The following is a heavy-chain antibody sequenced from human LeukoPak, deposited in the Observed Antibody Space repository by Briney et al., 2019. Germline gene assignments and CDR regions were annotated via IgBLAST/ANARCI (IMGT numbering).Heavy chain of an antibody. CDR1: GGSISSYH. D-gene: IGHD6-19*01. CDR3: AYSGWSVEYYFDY. J-gene: IGHJ4*02. V-gene: IGHV4-59*08. Sequence: PSETLSLTCTVSGGSISSYHWSWIRQPPGKGLEWIGYIYYSGSTNYNPSLKSRVTISVDTSKNQFSLKLSSVTAADTAVYYCAYSGWSVEYYFDYWGQGTLVTVSS. CDR2: IYYSGST.